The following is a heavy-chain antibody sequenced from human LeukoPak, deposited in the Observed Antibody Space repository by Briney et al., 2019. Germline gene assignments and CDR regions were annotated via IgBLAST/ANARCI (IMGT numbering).Heavy chain of an antibody. J-gene: IGHJ3*02. CDR1: GSISGYY. CDR2: IYTSGST. CDR3: ARQKCTSTSCLTKNAFDI. D-gene: IGHD2-2*01. Sequence: SETLSLTCTVSGSISGYYWSWIRQPPGRGLEWIGYIYTSGSTNYNPSLESRVTISVDTSKNQFSLDLSSVTAADTAVYYCARQKCTSTSCLTKNAFDIWGQGTMVTVSS. V-gene: IGHV4-4*09.